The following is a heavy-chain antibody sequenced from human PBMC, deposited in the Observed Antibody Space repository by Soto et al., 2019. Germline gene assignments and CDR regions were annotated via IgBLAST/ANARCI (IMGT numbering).Heavy chain of an antibody. Sequence: KPSETLSLTCTVSGGSLGSSSYYWGWIRQSPGKGLEWIGNIYYSGNTFYNPSLKSRVTISVDTSKNQFYLHLSSVTAADTAIFYCASIAAPGTTHFDFWGQGTLVTV. J-gene: IGHJ4*02. CDR2: IYYSGNT. D-gene: IGHD6-13*01. CDR3: ASIAAPGTTHFDF. CDR1: GGSLGSSSYY. V-gene: IGHV4-39*01.